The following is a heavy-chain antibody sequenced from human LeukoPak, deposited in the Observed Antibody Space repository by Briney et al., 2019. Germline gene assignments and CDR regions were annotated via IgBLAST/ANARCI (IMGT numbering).Heavy chain of an antibody. CDR3: ARDVGYCSGGSCYRRRFDY. D-gene: IGHD2-15*01. CDR1: GYTFTSYG. J-gene: IGHJ4*02. CDR2: ISTYNGNT. V-gene: IGHV1-18*01. Sequence: ASVKVSCKASGYTFTSYGISWVRQAPGQGLEWMGWISTYNGNTNYAQKLQGRVTMTTDTSTSTAYMELRSLRSDDTAVYYCARDVGYCSGGSCYRRRFDYWGQGTLVTVSS.